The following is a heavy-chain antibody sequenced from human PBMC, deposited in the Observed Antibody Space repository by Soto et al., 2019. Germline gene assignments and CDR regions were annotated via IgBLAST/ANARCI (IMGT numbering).Heavy chain of an antibody. D-gene: IGHD3-10*01. V-gene: IGHV4-34*01. J-gene: IGHJ4*02. CDR1: GGSFSGYY. Sequence: SETRSLTCAVYGGSFSGYYWTWIRQPPGTGLEWIGEINHSGSTNYNPSLKSRVTISVDTSKNQFSLKLNSMTAADTAVYYCARHNYGSGSTYFDYWGQGTLVTVSS. CDR3: ARHNYGSGSTYFDY. CDR2: INHSGST.